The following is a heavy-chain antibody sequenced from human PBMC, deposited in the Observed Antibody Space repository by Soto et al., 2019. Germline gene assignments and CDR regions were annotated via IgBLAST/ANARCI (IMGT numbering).Heavy chain of an antibody. V-gene: IGHV3-30*18. CDR3: AKDRGSRHFDY. J-gene: IGHJ4*02. D-gene: IGHD6-13*01. CDR2: ISYDGSNK. CDR1: GFTFSSYG. Sequence: GGSLRLSCAASGFTFSSYGMHWVRQAPGKGLEWVAVISYDGSNKYYADSVKGRFTISRDNSKNTLYLQMNSLRAEDTAVYYCAKDRGSRHFDYWGQGTLVTVSS.